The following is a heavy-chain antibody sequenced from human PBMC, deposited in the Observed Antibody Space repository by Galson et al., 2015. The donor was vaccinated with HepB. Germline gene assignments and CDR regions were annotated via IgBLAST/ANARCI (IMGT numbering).Heavy chain of an antibody. Sequence: SVKVSCKASRDTLNNYGITWLRQAPGQGLEWMGGIIPIFGSTNYAQTFQGRVTVTADKFTGTAYMEFSSLRFEDTAIYYCARWDFSLNWFDPWGQGTLVTDSP. CDR1: RDTLNNYG. CDR2: IIPIFGST. J-gene: IGHJ5*02. D-gene: IGHD1-26*01. V-gene: IGHV1-69*06. CDR3: ARWDFSLNWFDP.